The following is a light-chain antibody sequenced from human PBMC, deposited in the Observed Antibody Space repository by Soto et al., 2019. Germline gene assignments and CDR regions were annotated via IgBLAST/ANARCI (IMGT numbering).Light chain of an antibody. J-gene: IGKJ1*01. Sequence: IQMTQSPSTLSSSLGDRVTITCRASQSISRWLAWYQQKSGEAPKFLIYDASSLESGVPSRLSGSVSGTECTITISTLQTDDGSTYYCQQYDSYPWTFGQGTKVDIK. CDR2: DAS. V-gene: IGKV1-5*01. CDR1: QSISRW. CDR3: QQYDSYPWT.